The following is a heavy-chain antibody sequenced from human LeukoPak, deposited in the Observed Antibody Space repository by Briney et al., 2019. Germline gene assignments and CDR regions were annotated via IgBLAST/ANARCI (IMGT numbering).Heavy chain of an antibody. J-gene: IGHJ4*02. CDR2: ISGSGGST. V-gene: IGHV3-23*01. Sequence: GGSLRLSCAASGFTFSSYAMSWVRQAPGKGLEWVSAISGSGGSTYYADSVKGRFTISRDNAKNTLYLQMNSLRAEDTAVYYCARPGYSYGYGFDYWGQGTLVTVSS. CDR3: ARPGYSYGYGFDY. CDR1: GFTFSSYA. D-gene: IGHD5-18*01.